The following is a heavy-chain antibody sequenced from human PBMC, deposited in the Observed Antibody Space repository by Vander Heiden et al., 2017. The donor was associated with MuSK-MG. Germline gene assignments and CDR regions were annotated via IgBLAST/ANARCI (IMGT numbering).Heavy chain of an antibody. CDR1: VCTFSSYA. D-gene: IGHD3-10*01. J-gene: IGHJ6*02. CDR2: IIPILGIA. CDR3: ARAHYYGSGSYYNGLGYYGMDV. V-gene: IGHV1-69*04. Sequence: VQLVQSGAEVKKPGSSVTVSCKASVCTFSSYAIRWVRLAPGQGLDWMGRIIPILGIANYEQKFEGRVTITADKSTSTAYMELSSLRSEDTAVYYCARAHYYGSGSYYNGLGYYGMDVWGQGTTVTVSS.